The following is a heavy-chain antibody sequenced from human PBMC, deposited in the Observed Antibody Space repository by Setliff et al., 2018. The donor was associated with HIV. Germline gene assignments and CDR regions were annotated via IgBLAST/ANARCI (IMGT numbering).Heavy chain of an antibody. J-gene: IGHJ6*02. Sequence: GGSLRLSCAASGFTFSTYAMSWVRQAPGRGLEWVSAISATTGDTYYADSVKGRFTVSRDNSRNILYLQMNSLRVEDTALYYCAKELEEGLWVGDHYFYYGMDVWGQGTMVTVSS. CDR1: GFTFSTYA. D-gene: IGHD3-10*01. CDR3: AKELEEGLWVGDHYFYYGMDV. CDR2: ISATTGDT. V-gene: IGHV3-23*01.